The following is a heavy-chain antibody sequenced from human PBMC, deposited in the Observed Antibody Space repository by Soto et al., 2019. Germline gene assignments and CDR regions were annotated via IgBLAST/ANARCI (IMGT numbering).Heavy chain of an antibody. CDR1: GFTFSSYA. Sequence: GGSLRLSCAASGFTFSSYAMSWVRQAPGKGLEWVSYINTAGSTKYYAESVKGRFTISRDNARNSLFLQMNSLRAEDTAVYYCARAECSTPNCLTAYYSYGLDVWGQGTTVTVSS. V-gene: IGHV3-48*03. D-gene: IGHD2-2*01. CDR3: ARAECSTPNCLTAYYSYGLDV. CDR2: INTAGSTK. J-gene: IGHJ6*02.